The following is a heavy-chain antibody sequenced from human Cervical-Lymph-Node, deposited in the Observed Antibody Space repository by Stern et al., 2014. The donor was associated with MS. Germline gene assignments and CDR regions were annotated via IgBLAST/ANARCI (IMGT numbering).Heavy chain of an antibody. V-gene: IGHV1-18*01. CDR1: GYTFTSYG. Sequence: VQLVQSGAEVKKPGASVKVSCKASGYTFTSYGITWVRQAPGQGLEWMGWVSAYNGNTNYAQKCQGRVTMTTDTSTSTAYMELRSLRSDDTAVYYCARAGYCSGGSCYSGSIDYWGQGTLVTVSS. CDR2: VSAYNGNT. D-gene: IGHD2-15*01. CDR3: ARAGYCSGGSCYSGSIDY. J-gene: IGHJ4*02.